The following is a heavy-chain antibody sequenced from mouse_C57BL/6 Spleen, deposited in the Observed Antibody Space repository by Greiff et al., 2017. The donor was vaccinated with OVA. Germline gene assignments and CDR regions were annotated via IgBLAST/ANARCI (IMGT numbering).Heavy chain of an antibody. CDR1: GFTFTDYG. CDR2: ISSGSSTI. J-gene: IGHJ2*01. V-gene: IGHV5-17*01. CDR3: ARWVYCDY. Sequence: EVQLVESGRGLVKPGGSLKLSCAASGFTFTDYGMHWVRQAPEKGLEWVAYISSGSSTIYYADTMKGRFTISRDNAENTLFRQMTSLRSEDTAMYYCARWVYCDYWGQGTTLTVSS.